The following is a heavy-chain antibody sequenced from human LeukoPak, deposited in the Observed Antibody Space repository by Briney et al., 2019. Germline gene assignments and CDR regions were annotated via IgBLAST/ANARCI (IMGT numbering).Heavy chain of an antibody. CDR2: INHSGST. Sequence: PSETLSLTCAVYGRSFSGYYWSWIRQPPGRGLEWIGEINHSGSTNYNPSLKSRVTISVDTSKNQFSLKLSSVTAADTAVYYCARAADWNYLKTPFDYWGQGTLVTVSS. CDR3: ARAADWNYLKTPFDY. CDR1: GRSFSGYY. V-gene: IGHV4-34*01. D-gene: IGHD1-7*01. J-gene: IGHJ4*02.